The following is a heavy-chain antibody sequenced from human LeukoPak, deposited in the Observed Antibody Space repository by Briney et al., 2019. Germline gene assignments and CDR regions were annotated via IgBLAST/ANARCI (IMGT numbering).Heavy chain of an antibody. J-gene: IGHJ4*02. CDR3: AKEFPRRDGYNLDY. Sequence: GGSLRLSCAASGFTFSSYWMSWVRQAPGKGLEWVANIKQDGSEKYYVDSVKGRFTISRDNSKNTLYLQMNSLRAEDTAVYYCAKEFPRRDGYNLDYWGQGTLVTVSS. V-gene: IGHV3-7*01. CDR1: GFTFSSYW. D-gene: IGHD5-24*01. CDR2: IKQDGSEK.